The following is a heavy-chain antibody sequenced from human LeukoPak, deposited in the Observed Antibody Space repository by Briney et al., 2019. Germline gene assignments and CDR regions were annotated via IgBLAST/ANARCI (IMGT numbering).Heavy chain of an antibody. J-gene: IGHJ6*03. CDR3: ARDFIHRRGHYYYMDV. CDR1: GFTVSSNY. V-gene: IGHV3-53*01. Sequence: GGSLRLSCAASGFTVSSNYMSWVRQAPGKGLEWVSVIYSGGSTYYADSVKGRFTISRDNSKNTLYLQMNSLGAEDTAVYYCARDFIHRRGHYYYMDVWGKGTTVTVSS. CDR2: IYSGGST.